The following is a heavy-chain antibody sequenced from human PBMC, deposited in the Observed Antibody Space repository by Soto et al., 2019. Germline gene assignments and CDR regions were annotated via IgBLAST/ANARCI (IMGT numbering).Heavy chain of an antibody. CDR3: TKSDGCGGGACYTGTYYYFDV. D-gene: IGHD3-16*02. J-gene: IGHJ2*01. CDR1: GFPSSTYA. V-gene: IGHV3-23*01. Sequence: DVPLLESGGGLVEPGGSLTLSCAASGFPSSTYALNWVRQAPGKGPEWVATISESADHTHYADSVKGRFTIYRDKSKNPLSLQMSSLRVDDTAIYYLTKSDGCGGGACYTGTYYYFDVWGRGTLVTVSS. CDR2: ISESADHT.